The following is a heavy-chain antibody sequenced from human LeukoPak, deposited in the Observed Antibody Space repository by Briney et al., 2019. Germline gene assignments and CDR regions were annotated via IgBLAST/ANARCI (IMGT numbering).Heavy chain of an antibody. CDR1: GYSFTSYW. V-gene: IGHV5-51*01. J-gene: IGHJ4*02. CDR2: IYPGDSDT. Sequence: GESLKISCQGSGYSFTSYWIGWVRQLPGKGLEWMGIIYPGDSDTRYSPSFQGQVTISADKSISTAYLQWSSPKASDTAMYYCARHPVDTAMVAFDYWGQGTLVTVSS. D-gene: IGHD5-18*01. CDR3: ARHPVDTAMVAFDY.